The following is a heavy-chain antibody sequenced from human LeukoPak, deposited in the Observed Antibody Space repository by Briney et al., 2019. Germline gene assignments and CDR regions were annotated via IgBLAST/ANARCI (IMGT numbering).Heavy chain of an antibody. CDR2: INHSGST. D-gene: IGHD3-16*01. V-gene: IGHV4-34*01. Sequence: SETLSLTCAVYGGSFSGYYWSWIRQPPGKGLEWIGEINHSGSTNYIPSLKSRVTISVDTSKNQFSLRLSSVTAADTAVYYCARFQYYDSTPQGIWGQGTMVTVSS. J-gene: IGHJ3*02. CDR3: ARFQYYDSTPQGI. CDR1: GGSFSGYY.